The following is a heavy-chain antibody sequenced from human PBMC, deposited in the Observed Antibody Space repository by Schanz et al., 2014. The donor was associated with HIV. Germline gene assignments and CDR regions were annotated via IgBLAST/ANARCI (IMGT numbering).Heavy chain of an antibody. J-gene: IGHJ4*02. D-gene: IGHD5-18*01. V-gene: IGHV1-18*01. Sequence: QLQLVQSGPEVKKPGASMKVSCEASGYIFTDYYIHWVRQAPGQGLEWMGWISAYNGDTNYAEKFQGRIRMTTDRSTIAYMDVTSLTSDDTAVYFCARDSPYSYGLGPLDYWGQGTLVSVSS. CDR2: ISAYNGDT. CDR1: GYIFTDYY. CDR3: ARDSPYSYGLGPLDY.